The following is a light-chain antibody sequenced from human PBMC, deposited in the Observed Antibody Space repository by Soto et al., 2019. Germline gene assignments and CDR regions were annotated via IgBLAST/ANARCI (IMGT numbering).Light chain of an antibody. Sequence: DIQMTQSPSSVSASVGDRVTITCRASHDILTWIAWYQQKLGRAPKLLIYAAYSLQSGVPSRFSGSGSGTDFTLTISSLQPEDFAIYYCQQAYRMPLTFGGGTKVDIK. CDR1: HDILTW. V-gene: IGKV1-12*01. J-gene: IGKJ4*01. CDR2: AAY. CDR3: QQAYRMPLT.